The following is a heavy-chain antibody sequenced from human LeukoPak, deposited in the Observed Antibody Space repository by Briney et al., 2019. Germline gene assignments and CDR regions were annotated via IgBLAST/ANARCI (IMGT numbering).Heavy chain of an antibody. V-gene: IGHV3-21*01. CDR3: ARDFMGESGYAGY. CDR1: GFTFSSYT. Sequence: GGSLRLSCAASGFTFSSYTMNWVRQAPGKGLEWISSINPTGNSVYYADSVKGRSTISRDAAKNSLYLQMSSLRAGDTAMYYCARDFMGESGYAGYWGQGTLVTASS. D-gene: IGHD5-12*01. J-gene: IGHJ4*02. CDR2: INPTGNSV.